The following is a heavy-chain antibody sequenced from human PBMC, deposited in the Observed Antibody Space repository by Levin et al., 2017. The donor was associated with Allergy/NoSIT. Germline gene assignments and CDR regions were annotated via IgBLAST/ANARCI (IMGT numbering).Heavy chain of an antibody. CDR1: GFTFSSYS. CDR3: ARDGMITFGGVFHWFDP. D-gene: IGHD3-16*01. CDR2: ISSSSSYI. V-gene: IGHV3-21*01. Sequence: GESLKISCAASGFTFSSYSMNWVRQAPGKGLEWVSSISSSSSYIYYADSVKGRFTISRDNAKNSLYLQMNSLRAEDTAVYYCARDGMITFGGVFHWFDPWGQGTLVTVSS. J-gene: IGHJ5*02.